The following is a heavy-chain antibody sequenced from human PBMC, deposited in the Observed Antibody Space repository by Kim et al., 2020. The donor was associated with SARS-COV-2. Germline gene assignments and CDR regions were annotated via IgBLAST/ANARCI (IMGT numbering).Heavy chain of an antibody. Sequence: TNYNPSLKSRVTISVDTSKNQFSLKLSSVTAADTAVYYCARGGAGSGFDYWGQGTLVTVSS. V-gene: IGHV4-59*09. J-gene: IGHJ4*02. D-gene: IGHD3-10*01. CDR3: ARGGAGSGFDY. CDR2: T.